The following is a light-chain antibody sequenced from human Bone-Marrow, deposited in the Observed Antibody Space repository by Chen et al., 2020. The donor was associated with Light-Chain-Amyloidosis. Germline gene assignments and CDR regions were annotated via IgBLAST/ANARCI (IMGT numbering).Light chain of an antibody. V-gene: IGKV1-5*01. CDR3: QQYNSYLAT. CDR1: ETITNW. Sequence: IQMTQSPSALSASVGDKITITCRASETITNWVAWYPQKPGKAPKLLIYDASTLHSGVPSRFSASGSGTEFTLTITSLQPDDFATYYCQQYNSYLATFGQGTKV. CDR2: DAS. J-gene: IGKJ1*01.